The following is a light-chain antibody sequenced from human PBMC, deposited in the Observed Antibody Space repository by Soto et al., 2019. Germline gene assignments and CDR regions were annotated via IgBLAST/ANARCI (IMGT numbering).Light chain of an antibody. CDR3: SSYTTRNTEV. Sequence: QSALTQPASVSGSPGQSISISCIGTSSDVGAFNYVSWYQHHPGKAPQLIIYDVTSRPSGVFNRFSASNSGNTASLPISGPQAEDEADYYCSSYTTRNTEVFGTGTKVTAL. J-gene: IGLJ1*01. CDR1: SSDVGAFNY. CDR2: DVT. V-gene: IGLV2-14*03.